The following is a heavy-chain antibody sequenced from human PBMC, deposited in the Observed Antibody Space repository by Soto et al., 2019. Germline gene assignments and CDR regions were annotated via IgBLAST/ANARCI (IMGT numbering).Heavy chain of an antibody. CDR3: ARILFGRSVAGGYFYMDV. Sequence: HVTLKESGPVLVKPTKTPPLPSPASGFQPGNGKGGGGWIRKPPGKAREGLAHIFSNDEKSYRTSLKSRLTISEDTSKSQVVLTMTNVDPVDTATYYCARILFGRSVAGGYFYMDVWGKGTTVTVSS. D-gene: IGHD6-19*01. J-gene: IGHJ6*03. V-gene: IGHV2-26*01. CDR2: IFSNDEK. CDR1: GFQPGNGKGG.